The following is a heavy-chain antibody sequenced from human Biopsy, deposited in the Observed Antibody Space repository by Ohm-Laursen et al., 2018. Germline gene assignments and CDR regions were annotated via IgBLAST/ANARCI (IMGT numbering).Heavy chain of an antibody. V-gene: IGHV4-34*08. CDR2: INQAGTT. Sequence: SDTLSLTCAVFGKTFSDYQWSWIRQPPGKGLEWIGQINQAGTTNYNPSLKSRVSISPDASKYEFSLRLTSVTAADTAVYLCGNEVHGRDYWGLGAQVTVSS. CDR3: GNEVHGRDY. D-gene: IGHD2-15*01. J-gene: IGHJ4*02. CDR1: GKTFSDYQ.